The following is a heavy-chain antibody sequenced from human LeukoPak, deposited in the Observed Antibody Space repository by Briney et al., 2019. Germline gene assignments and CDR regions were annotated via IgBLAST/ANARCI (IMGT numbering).Heavy chain of an antibody. V-gene: IGHV1-18*01. J-gene: IGHJ6*03. CDR2: ISAYNGNT. CDR3: ARSANDYSKFYYYYYYMDV. D-gene: IGHD4-11*01. Sequence: ASVTVSCKASGYTFTSYGISWVRQAPGQGVEGMGWISAYNGNTNYAQKLQGRVTITTDTYTSTAYMEQRRQRADDTAVYYCARSANDYSKFYYYYYYMDVWGKGTTVTVSS. CDR1: GYTFTSYG.